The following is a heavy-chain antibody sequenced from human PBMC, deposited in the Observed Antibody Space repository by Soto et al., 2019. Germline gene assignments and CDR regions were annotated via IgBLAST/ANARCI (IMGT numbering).Heavy chain of an antibody. J-gene: IGHJ4*02. D-gene: IGHD2-21*02. CDR3: AISYCGGDCYMEYYFDY. CDR2: IYYSGST. V-gene: IGHV4-39*01. CDR1: GGSISSSSYY. Sequence: QLQLQESGPGLVKPSETLSLTCTVSGGSISSSSYYWGWIRQPPGKGLEWIGSIYYSGSTYYNPSLKSRVTISVDTSKNQFSLKLSSVTAADTAVYYCAISYCGGDCYMEYYFDYWGQGTLVTVSS.